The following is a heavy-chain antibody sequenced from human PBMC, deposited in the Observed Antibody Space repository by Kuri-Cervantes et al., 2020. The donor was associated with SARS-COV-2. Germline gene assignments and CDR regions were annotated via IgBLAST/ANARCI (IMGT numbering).Heavy chain of an antibody. J-gene: IGHJ3*02. Sequence: GECLKSSCAASGFTFSSYAMSWVRQAPGKGLEWVAAISGSGGSTYCADSVKGRFTIFRANSKNTLYLQMNILRAEDTAVYLCTRSSGYAPYLDGFDMWGQGTTVTVSS. CDR3: TRSSGYAPYLDGFDM. V-gene: IGHV3-23*01. CDR1: GFTFSSYA. D-gene: IGHD3-22*01. CDR2: ISGSGGST.